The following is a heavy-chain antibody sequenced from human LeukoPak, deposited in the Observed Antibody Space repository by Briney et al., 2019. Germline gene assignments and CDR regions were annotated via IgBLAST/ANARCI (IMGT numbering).Heavy chain of an antibody. D-gene: IGHD3-16*02. CDR3: ARDYRGFTPGWFDD. Sequence: SETLSLTCTVSGASISSFYWSWLRQPPGKGLEWIGYVYDSDSTNYNPFLRRRVTISADTSRHQFSLKLSSVTAADTAVYFCARDYRGFTPGWFDDWGQGTLVTVSS. CDR1: GASISSFY. V-gene: IGHV4-59*01. J-gene: IGHJ4*02. CDR2: VYDSDST.